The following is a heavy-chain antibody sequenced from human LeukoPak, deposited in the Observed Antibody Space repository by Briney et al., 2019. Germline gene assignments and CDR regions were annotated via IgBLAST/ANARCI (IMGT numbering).Heavy chain of an antibody. V-gene: IGHV1-2*02. CDR2: INPNSGGT. D-gene: IGHD3-3*02. CDR1: GYTFTGYY. Sequence: ASVKVSCKASGYTFTGYYMHWVRQAPGQGLEWMGWINPNSGGTNYAQKFQGRVTMTRDTSISTAYMELSRLRSDDTAVYYCARDWGISNNWFDPWGQGTLVTVSS. CDR3: ARDWGISNNWFDP. J-gene: IGHJ5*02.